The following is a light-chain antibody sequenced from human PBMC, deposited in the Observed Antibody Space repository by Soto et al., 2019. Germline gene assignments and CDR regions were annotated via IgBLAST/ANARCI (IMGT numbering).Light chain of an antibody. CDR1: QSVSSY. Sequence: EIVLTQSPATLSLSPGERATLSCRASQSVSSYLAWYQQKPGQAPRLLIYDASNRATGIPARFSGSGSGTDFTLTISSLEPDDFAVYYCQQRSIWPPLTFGGGTKVEIK. J-gene: IGKJ4*01. CDR3: QQRSIWPPLT. V-gene: IGKV3-11*01. CDR2: DAS.